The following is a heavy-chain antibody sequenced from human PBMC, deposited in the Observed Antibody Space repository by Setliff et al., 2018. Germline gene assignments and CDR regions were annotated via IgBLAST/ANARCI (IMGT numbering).Heavy chain of an antibody. CDR1: GGTFGSYA. CDR3: ARVQQLGTFDY. Sequence: SVKVSCKASGGTFGSYAISWVRQAPGQGLEWMGGIIPIFGTANYAQKFQGRVTVTADESTSTAYMELSSLRSEDTAVYYCARVQQLGTFDYWGQGTLVTVSS. CDR2: IIPIFGTA. V-gene: IGHV1-69*13. J-gene: IGHJ4*02. D-gene: IGHD6-13*01.